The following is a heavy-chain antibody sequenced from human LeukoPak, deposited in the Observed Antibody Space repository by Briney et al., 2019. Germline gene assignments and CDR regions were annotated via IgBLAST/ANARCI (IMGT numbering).Heavy chain of an antibody. Sequence: GASVKVSCKASGYTFTGNYMHWVRQAPGQGLEWMGWINPNSGGTNYAQKFQGRVTITADKSTSTAYMELSSLRSEDTAVYYCASSSGYSYGRAFDIWGQGTMVTVSS. CDR1: GYTFTGNY. CDR3: ASSSGYSYGRAFDI. J-gene: IGHJ3*02. V-gene: IGHV1-2*02. CDR2: INPNSGGT. D-gene: IGHD5-18*01.